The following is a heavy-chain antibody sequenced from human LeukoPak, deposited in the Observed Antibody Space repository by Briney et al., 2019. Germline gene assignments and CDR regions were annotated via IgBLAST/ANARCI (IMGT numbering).Heavy chain of an antibody. J-gene: IGHJ4*02. CDR2: IYYTGAT. CDR3: ARAGYSYGTGYYFDY. CDR1: GGSISSYY. Sequence: SETLSLTCTVSGGSISSYYWSWIRLPPGKGLEWIGYIYYTGATYYNPSLKSRVTISLDTSKNQFSLKLSSVTAADAAVYYCARAGYSYGTGYYFDYWGQGALVTVSP. D-gene: IGHD5-18*01. V-gene: IGHV4-59*01.